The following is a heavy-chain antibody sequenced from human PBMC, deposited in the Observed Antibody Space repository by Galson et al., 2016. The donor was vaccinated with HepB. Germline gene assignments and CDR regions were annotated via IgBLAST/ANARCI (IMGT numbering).Heavy chain of an antibody. J-gene: IGHJ4*02. CDR1: GFIFSSYG. CDR2: IWYDGSNK. V-gene: IGHV3-33*01. D-gene: IGHD3-3*01. CDR3: ARNHGMVTKYYFDY. Sequence: SLRLSCAASGFIFSSYGMHWVRQAPGKGLEWVAVIWYDGSNKYYADSVKGRLTISRDNSKNTLYPQMNNLRVEDTAVYYCARNHGMVTKYYFDYWGQGALVTVSS.